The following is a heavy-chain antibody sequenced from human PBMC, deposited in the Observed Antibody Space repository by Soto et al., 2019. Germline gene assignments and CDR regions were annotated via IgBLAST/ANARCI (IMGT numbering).Heavy chain of an antibody. CDR2: MNPNSGNT. CDR1: GYTFTSYG. J-gene: IGHJ6*03. CDR3: ARAVRGSYCSSTSCYGIYYYYYYYMDV. V-gene: IGHV1-8*02. D-gene: IGHD2-2*01. Sequence: ASVKVSCKASGYTFTSYGISWVRQAPGQGLEWMGWMNPNSGNTGYAQKFQGRVTMTRNTSISTAYMELSSLRSEDTAVYYCARAVRGSYCSSTSCYGIYYYYYYYMDVWGKGTTVTVSS.